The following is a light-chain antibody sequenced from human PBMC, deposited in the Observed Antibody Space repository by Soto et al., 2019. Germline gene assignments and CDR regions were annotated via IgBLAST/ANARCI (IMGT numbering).Light chain of an antibody. V-gene: IGLV2-23*02. J-gene: IGLJ1*01. CDR1: SSDVGNYNL. CDR2: EVD. CDR3: CSYASGNNYV. Sequence: QPVLTQPASVSGSPGQSITISCTGTSSDVGNYNLVSWYQQHPGKAPKLMIYEVDKRPSGVSYHFSGSKSGNTASLTISGLQAEDEADYYCCSYASGNNYVFGTGTKVTVL.